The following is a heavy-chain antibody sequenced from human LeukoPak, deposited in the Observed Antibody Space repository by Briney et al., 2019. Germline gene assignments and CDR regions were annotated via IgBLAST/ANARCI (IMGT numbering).Heavy chain of an antibody. CDR1: GYTFTSYG. V-gene: IGHV1-18*01. J-gene: IGHJ4*02. CDR2: ISAYNGNT. Sequence: ASVKVSCKASGYTFTSYGISWVRQAPGQGLEWMGWISAYNGNTNYAQKLQGRVTMTTDTSTSTAYMELRSLRSDDTAVYYCATGLWGAYYYGSRSYNYWGQGTLVTVSS. D-gene: IGHD3-10*01. CDR3: ATGLWGAYYYGSRSYNY.